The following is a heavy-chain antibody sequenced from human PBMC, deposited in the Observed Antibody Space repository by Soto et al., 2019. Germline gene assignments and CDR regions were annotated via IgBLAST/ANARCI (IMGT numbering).Heavy chain of an antibody. CDR2: ISYDGSNK. D-gene: IGHD6-13*01. CDR1: GFTFSSYA. V-gene: IGHV3-30-3*01. J-gene: IGHJ4*02. CDR3: ERDRGIAEAGMAVDY. Sequence: PGGSLRLSCAASGFTFSSYAMHWVRQAPGKGLEWVAVISYDGSNKYYADSVKGRFTISRDNSKNTLYLQMNSLRAEDTAVYYCERDRGIAEAGMAVDYWGQGTLVTVSS.